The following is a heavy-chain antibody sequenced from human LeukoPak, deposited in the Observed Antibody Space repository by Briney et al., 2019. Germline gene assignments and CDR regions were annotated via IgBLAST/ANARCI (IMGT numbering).Heavy chain of an antibody. CDR3: AKDIKATPPDTAMVMDAFDI. J-gene: IGHJ3*02. V-gene: IGHV3-9*01. CDR1: GFTFDDYA. D-gene: IGHD5-18*01. Sequence: SLRLSCAASGFTFDDYAMHWVRQAPGKGLEWVSGISWNSGSIGYADPVKGRFTISRDNAKNSLYLQMNSLRAEDTALYYCAKDIKATPPDTAMVMDAFDIWGQGTMVTVSS. CDR2: ISWNSGSI.